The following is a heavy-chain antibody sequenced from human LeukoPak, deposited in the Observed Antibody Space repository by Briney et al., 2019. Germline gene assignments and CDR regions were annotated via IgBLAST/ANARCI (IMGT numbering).Heavy chain of an antibody. Sequence: SETLSLTCTVSGGSISSYYWSWIRQPAGKGLEWIGYIYYSGSTNYNPSLKSRVTISVDTSKNQFSLKLSSVTAADTAVYYCARQGYDILTGYYLSSHPYFDYWGQGTLVTVSS. CDR2: IYYSGST. V-gene: IGHV4-59*08. CDR3: ARQGYDILTGYYLSSHPYFDY. D-gene: IGHD3-9*01. CDR1: GGSISSYY. J-gene: IGHJ4*02.